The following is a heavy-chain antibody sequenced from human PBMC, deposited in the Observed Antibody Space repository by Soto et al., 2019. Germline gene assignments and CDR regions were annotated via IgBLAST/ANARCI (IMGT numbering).Heavy chain of an antibody. CDR1: GFTFSVYP. CDR3: ANLLNAAAAATPNYFGVDV. D-gene: IGHD6-13*01. CDR2: ISFDGRRI. J-gene: IGHJ6*02. V-gene: IGHV3-30*04. Sequence: QVQLVESGGGVVQPGRSLRLSCAASGFTFSVYPMHWVRQAPGKGLEWVAVISFDGRRIYYADSVKGRFTISRDNSRNTVYLKMNNLRPGDAAVYHCANLLNAAAAATPNYFGVDVWGRGTTVTVS.